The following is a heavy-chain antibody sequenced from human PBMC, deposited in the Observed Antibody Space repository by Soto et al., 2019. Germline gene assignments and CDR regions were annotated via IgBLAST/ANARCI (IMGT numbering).Heavy chain of an antibody. CDR3: ASSLPYGALTFDY. D-gene: IGHD4-17*01. CDR1: GFTFSSYG. Sequence: QVQLVESGGGVVQPGRSLRLSCAASGFTFSSYGMHWVRQAPGKGLEWVAGIWYDGSNKYYADSVKGRFTISRDNSKNQLYLQMTSLRAEDTAVYYCASSLPYGALTFDYWGQGTLVTVSS. CDR2: IWYDGSNK. J-gene: IGHJ4*02. V-gene: IGHV3-33*01.